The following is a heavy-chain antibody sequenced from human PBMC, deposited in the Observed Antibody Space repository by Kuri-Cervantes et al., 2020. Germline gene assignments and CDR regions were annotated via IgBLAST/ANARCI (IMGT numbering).Heavy chain of an antibody. CDR3: ARDLIPVVGSAYYFDY. D-gene: IGHD3-22*01. J-gene: IGHJ4*02. CDR2: ISSSSSYI. CDR1: GFTFSSYS. V-gene: IGHV3-21*01. Sequence: GGSLRLSCAASGFTFSSYSMNWVRQAPGKGLEWVSSISSSSSYIYYADSVKGRFTISRDNAKNSLYLQMNSLRAEDTAVYYCARDLIPVVGSAYYFDYWGQGTLVTVSS.